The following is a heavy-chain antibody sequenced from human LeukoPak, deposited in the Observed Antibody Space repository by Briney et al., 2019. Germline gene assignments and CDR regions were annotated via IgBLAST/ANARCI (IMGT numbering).Heavy chain of an antibody. Sequence: SETLSLTCAVYGGSFSGYYWSWIRQPPGKGLEWIGEINHSGSTNYNPSLESRVTISVDTSKNQFSLKLSSVTAADTAVYYCARAGTVTFDYWGQGTLVTVSS. V-gene: IGHV4-34*01. J-gene: IGHJ4*02. CDR2: INHSGST. CDR3: ARAGTVTFDY. CDR1: GGSFSGYY. D-gene: IGHD4-11*01.